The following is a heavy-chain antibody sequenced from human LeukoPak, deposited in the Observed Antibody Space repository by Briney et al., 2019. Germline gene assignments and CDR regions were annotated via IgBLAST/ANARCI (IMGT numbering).Heavy chain of an antibody. CDR2: ISAYNGNT. J-gene: IGHJ5*02. Sequence: ASVKVSCKASGYTFTSYGTSWVRQAPGQGLEWMGWISAYNGNTNYAQKLQGRVTMTTDTSTSTAYMELRSLRSDDTAVYYCARLTYYYDSSGFNWFDPWGQGTLVTVSS. CDR3: ARLTYYYDSSGFNWFDP. CDR1: GYTFTSYG. V-gene: IGHV1-18*01. D-gene: IGHD3-22*01.